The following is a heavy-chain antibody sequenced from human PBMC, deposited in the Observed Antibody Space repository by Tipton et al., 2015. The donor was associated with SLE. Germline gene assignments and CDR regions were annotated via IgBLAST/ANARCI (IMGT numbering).Heavy chain of an antibody. CDR2: IDHSRST. Sequence: TLSLTCAVYGGSFSVHYWSWNWIRQPPGKGLEWIGEIDHSRSTNYNPSLKSRVTISRDTSKNQFSLRLSSVTAEDTAVYYCARVPKVGPGALYYFDFWGQGTLVTVSS. CDR1: GGSFSVHY. V-gene: IGHV4-34*01. J-gene: IGHJ4*02. D-gene: IGHD4-23*01. CDR3: ARVPKVGPGALYYFDF.